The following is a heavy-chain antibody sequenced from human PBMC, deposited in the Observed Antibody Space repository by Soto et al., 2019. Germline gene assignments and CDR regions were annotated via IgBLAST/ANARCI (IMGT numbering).Heavy chain of an antibody. CDR3: ARSYDSSVRYEVALPHY. J-gene: IGHJ4*02. D-gene: IGHD3-22*01. V-gene: IGHV3-30-3*01. CDR2: ISHDGSNK. CDR1: GFTFSSYA. Sequence: LRLSCAASGFTFSSYAMHWVRQAPGKGLEWVAVISHDGSNKYYADSVKGRSTISRDNSKNTLYLEMNSLRAEDTAVYYCARSYDSSVRYEVALPHYWGQGTLVTVSS.